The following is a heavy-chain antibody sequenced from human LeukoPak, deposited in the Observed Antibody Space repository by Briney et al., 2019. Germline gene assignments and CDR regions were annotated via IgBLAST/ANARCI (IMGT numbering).Heavy chain of an antibody. CDR3: ARHGGYGY. V-gene: IGHV5-51*01. CDR2: IYPTDSDT. D-gene: IGHD3-16*01. CDR1: GYSFTTYW. Sequence: GESLKISCKASGYSFTTYWIGWVRQMPRKGLEWMGIIYPTDSDTIYNPSFQGQVTISADKSIDTAYLQWSSLKASDTAMYYCARHGGYGYWGQGTLVTVSS. J-gene: IGHJ4*02.